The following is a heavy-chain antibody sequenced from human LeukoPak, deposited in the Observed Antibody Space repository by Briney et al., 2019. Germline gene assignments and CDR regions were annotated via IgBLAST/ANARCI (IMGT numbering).Heavy chain of an antibody. Sequence: PSETLSLTCIVSGGSISSYYWTWIRQPPGKGLEWIGYIYYSGSTYYSGSTNYNPSLKSRVTISVDTSKNQFSLKLSSVTAADTAVYYCARDVGATPGYFDYWGQGTLVTVSS. V-gene: IGHV4-59*01. J-gene: IGHJ4*02. CDR3: ARDVGATPGYFDY. CDR1: GGSISSYY. D-gene: IGHD1-26*01. CDR2: IYYSGSTYYSGST.